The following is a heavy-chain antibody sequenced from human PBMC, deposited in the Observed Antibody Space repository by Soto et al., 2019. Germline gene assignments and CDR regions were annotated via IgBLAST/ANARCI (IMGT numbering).Heavy chain of an antibody. V-gene: IGHV4-59*01. CDR3: ARGNSFDC. CDR2: IYYSGTT. J-gene: IGHJ4*02. CDR1: GGSISSYY. Sequence: PSETLSLTCTVSGGSISSYYWSWIRQPPGKGLEWIGYIYYSGTTNYNPSLKRRVTISVDTSNNQFSLKLTSVTAADTAVYYCARGNSFDCWGQGTLVTVSS.